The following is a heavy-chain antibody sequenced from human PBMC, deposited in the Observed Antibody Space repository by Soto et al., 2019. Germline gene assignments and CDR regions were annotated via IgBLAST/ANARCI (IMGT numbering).Heavy chain of an antibody. J-gene: IGHJ5*02. V-gene: IGHV4-31*03. CDR1: GGSISSGGYY. Sequence: SETLSLTCTVSGGSISSGGYYWSWIRQHPGKGLEWIGYIYYSGSTYYNPSLKSRVTISVDTSKNQFSLKLSSVTAADTAVYYCARLQYTGTTPNWFDPWGQGTLVTVSS. CDR2: IYYSGST. D-gene: IGHD1-7*01. CDR3: ARLQYTGTTPNWFDP.